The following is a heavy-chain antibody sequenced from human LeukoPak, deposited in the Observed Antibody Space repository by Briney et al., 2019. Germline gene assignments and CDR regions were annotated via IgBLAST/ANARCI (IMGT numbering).Heavy chain of an antibody. J-gene: IGHJ4*02. CDR2: IIPILGIA. CDR3: ARDHSSGWSKGLGAGY. CDR1: GGTFSSYA. Sequence: SVKVSCKASGGTFSSYAISWVRQAPGQGLEWMGRIIPILGIANYAQKFRGRVTITADKSTSTAYMELSSLRSEDTAVYYCARDHSSGWSKGLGAGYWGQGTLVTVSS. D-gene: IGHD6-19*01. V-gene: IGHV1-69*04.